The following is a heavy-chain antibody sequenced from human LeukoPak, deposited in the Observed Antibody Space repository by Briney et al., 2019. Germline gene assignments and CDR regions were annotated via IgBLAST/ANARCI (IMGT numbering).Heavy chain of an antibody. CDR1: GGSISSGSYY. J-gene: IGHJ5*02. D-gene: IGHD3-10*01. V-gene: IGHV4-61*02. Sequence: SETLSLTCTVSGGSISSGSYYWSWIRQPAGKGLEWIGRIYTSGSTNYNPSLKSRVTISVDTSKNQFSLKLSSVTAADTAVYYCARSYRGVIIGPSNWFDPWGQGTLVTVSS. CDR2: IYTSGST. CDR3: ARSYRGVIIGPSNWFDP.